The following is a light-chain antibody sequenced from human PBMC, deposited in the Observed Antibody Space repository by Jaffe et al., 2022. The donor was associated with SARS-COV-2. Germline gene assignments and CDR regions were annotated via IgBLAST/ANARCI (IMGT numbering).Light chain of an antibody. J-gene: IGKJ3*01. CDR2: AAS. CDR3: QQVKSFPIS. CDR1: QGISSY. Sequence: DIQLTQSPSFLSASVGDRVTITCRASQGISSYLAWFQQKPGKAPNLLIYAASTLQSGVPSRFSGSGSGTEFTLTISSLQPEDFATYFCQQVKSFPISFGPGTKVDIE. V-gene: IGKV1-9*01.